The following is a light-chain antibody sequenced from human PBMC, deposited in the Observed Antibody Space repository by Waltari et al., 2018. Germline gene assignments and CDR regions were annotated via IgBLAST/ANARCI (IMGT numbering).Light chain of an antibody. Sequence: DVVMTQSPLSLPVTLGQPASISCRSSQSLVHSDGNTYLNWFQQRPGQSPRRLIDKGSNRDSGVPDRFSGSGSGTDFTLKISRVEAEDVGVYFCMQGTHPMYTFGQGTKLEIK. V-gene: IGKV2-30*02. CDR2: KGS. CDR3: MQGTHPMYT. CDR1: QSLVHSDGNTY. J-gene: IGKJ2*01.